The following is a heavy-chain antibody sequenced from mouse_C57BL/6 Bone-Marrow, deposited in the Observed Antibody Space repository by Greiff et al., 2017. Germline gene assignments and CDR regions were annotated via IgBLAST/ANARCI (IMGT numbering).Heavy chain of an antibody. J-gene: IGHJ1*03. CDR2: IHPNSGST. V-gene: IGHV1-64*01. D-gene: IGHD1-1*01. CDR1: GYTFTSYW. CDR3: ATNSYYYGSRGYFDV. Sequence: QVQLKESGAELVKPGASVKLSCKASGYTFTSYWMHWVKQRPGQGLEWIGMIHPNSGSTNYNEKFKSKATLTVDKSSSTAYMQLSSLTSEDSAVYYCATNSYYYGSRGYFDVWGTGTTVTVSS.